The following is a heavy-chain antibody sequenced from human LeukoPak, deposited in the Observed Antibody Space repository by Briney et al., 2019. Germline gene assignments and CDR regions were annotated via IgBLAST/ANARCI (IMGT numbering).Heavy chain of an antibody. CDR2: IYHSGST. D-gene: IGHD3-10*01. CDR1: GYSISSGYY. Sequence: SETLSLTCAVSGYSISSGYYWGWIRQPPGKGLEWIGSIYHSGSTYYNPSLKSRVTISVDTSKNQFSLKLSSVTAADTAVYYCARVSGRVRGVIRNYYFDYWGQGTLVTVPS. V-gene: IGHV4-38-2*01. J-gene: IGHJ4*02. CDR3: ARVSGRVRGVIRNYYFDY.